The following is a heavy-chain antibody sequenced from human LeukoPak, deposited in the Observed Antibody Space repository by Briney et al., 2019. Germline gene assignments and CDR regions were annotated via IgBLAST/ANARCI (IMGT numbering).Heavy chain of an antibody. CDR2: INSDGSST. Sequence: GGSLRLSCAASGFTFSSYWMHWVRQAPGKGLVWVSRINSDGSSTSYADSVKGRFTISRDNAKNTLYLQMNSLRAEDTAVYYCARGDIVATPLLYYYYYGMDVWGQGTTVTVSS. J-gene: IGHJ6*02. V-gene: IGHV3-74*01. D-gene: IGHD5-12*01. CDR1: GFTFSSYW. CDR3: ARGDIVATPLLYYYYYGMDV.